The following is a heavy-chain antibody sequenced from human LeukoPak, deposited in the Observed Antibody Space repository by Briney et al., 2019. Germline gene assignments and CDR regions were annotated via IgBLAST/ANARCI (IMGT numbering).Heavy chain of an antibody. CDR2: ISYDGSKK. CDR3: AIPYGSGRYRDAFDI. D-gene: IGHD3-10*01. Sequence: GGSLRLSCAASGFTFSSYVMQWVRQAPGKGLEWVAVISYDGSKKYYADSVKGRFTISRDNSKNTLYLQMNRLREEDTAVYYCAIPYGSGRYRDAFDIWGQGTMVTVSS. J-gene: IGHJ3*02. V-gene: IGHV3-30-3*01. CDR1: GFTFSSYV.